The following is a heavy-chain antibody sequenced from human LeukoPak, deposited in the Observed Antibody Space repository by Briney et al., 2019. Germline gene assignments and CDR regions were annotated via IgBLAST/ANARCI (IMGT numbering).Heavy chain of an antibody. CDR2: ISGSGGST. V-gene: IGHV3-23*01. CDR1: GFTFSSYG. CDR3: AKSLRYYYDSSGLIDY. Sequence: GGSLRLSCAASGFTFSSYGMSWVRQAPGKGLEWVSAISGSGGSTYYADSVKGRFTISRDNSKNTLYLQMNSLRAEDTAAYYCAKSLRYYYDSSGLIDYWGQGTLVTVSS. J-gene: IGHJ4*02. D-gene: IGHD3-22*01.